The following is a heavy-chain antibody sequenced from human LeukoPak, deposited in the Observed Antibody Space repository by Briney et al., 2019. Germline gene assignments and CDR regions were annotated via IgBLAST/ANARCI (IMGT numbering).Heavy chain of an antibody. D-gene: IGHD3-3*01. J-gene: IGHJ4*02. CDR2: INAGNGNT. Sequence: ASVKASCKASGYTFTSYAMHWVRQAPGQRLEWMGWINAGNGNTKYSQKFQGRVTITRDTSASTAYMELSSLRSEDTAVYYCAREDRFLEWLFDYWGQGTLVTVSS. CDR3: AREDRFLEWLFDY. CDR1: GYTFTSYA. V-gene: IGHV1-3*01.